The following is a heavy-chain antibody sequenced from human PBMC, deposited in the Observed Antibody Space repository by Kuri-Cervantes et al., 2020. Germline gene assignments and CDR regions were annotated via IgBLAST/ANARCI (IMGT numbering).Heavy chain of an antibody. Sequence: GGSLRLSGAASGFTSSSYGMHWVRQAPGKGLEWVAVIWYDGSSKYYADSVKGRFTISRDNSKNTLYLQMNSLRAEDTAVYYCARENRLRFGKLSNFGFDYWGQGTLVTVSS. J-gene: IGHJ4*02. D-gene: IGHD3-10*01. CDR3: ARENRLRFGKLSNFGFDY. CDR1: GFTSSSYG. V-gene: IGHV3-33*01. CDR2: IWYDGSSK.